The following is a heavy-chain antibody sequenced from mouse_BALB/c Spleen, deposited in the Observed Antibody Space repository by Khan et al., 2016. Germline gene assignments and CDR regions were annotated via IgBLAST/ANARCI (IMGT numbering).Heavy chain of an antibody. Sequence: QVQLKESGPGLVAPSQSLSITCTASGLSLTGYGVNWVRQPPGKGLEWLGMIWGEGSTDYNSALKSRLSISKDNSKSQDFLKMNSLQTDDTARYCWGRGLYYGPGVVAYWGQGTLVTVSA. J-gene: IGHJ3*01. CDR3: GRGLYYGPGVVAY. D-gene: IGHD2-1*01. CDR1: GLSLTGYG. V-gene: IGHV2-6-7*01. CDR2: IWGEGST.